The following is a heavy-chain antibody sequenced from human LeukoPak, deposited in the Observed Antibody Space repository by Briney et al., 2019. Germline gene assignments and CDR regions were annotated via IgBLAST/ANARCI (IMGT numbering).Heavy chain of an antibody. D-gene: IGHD6-13*01. V-gene: IGHV1-69*01. CDR2: IIPIFGTA. J-gene: IGHJ4*02. CDR1: GGTFSSYA. Sequence: SVKVSCKASGGTFSSYAISWVRQAPGQGLEWMGGIIPIFGTANYAQKFQGRVTITADESTSTAYMELSSLRSEDTAVYYCARDGLRFGQQLVYFDYWGQGTLVTVSS. CDR3: ARDGLRFGQQLVYFDY.